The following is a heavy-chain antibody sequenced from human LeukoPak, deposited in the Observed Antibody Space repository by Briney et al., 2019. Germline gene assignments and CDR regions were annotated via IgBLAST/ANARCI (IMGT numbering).Heavy chain of an antibody. Sequence: GGSLRLSCAASGFTFSSYAMSWVRQTPGQGLEWVSSITSGSSHIYYADSVKGRFTISRDNAKSSLYLQMNSLRAEDTAVYYCARDPYSGSYGADYYYYMDVWGKGTTVTISS. D-gene: IGHD1-26*01. CDR3: ARDPYSGSYGADYYYYMDV. CDR2: ITSGSSHI. J-gene: IGHJ6*03. CDR1: GFTFSSYA. V-gene: IGHV3-21*01.